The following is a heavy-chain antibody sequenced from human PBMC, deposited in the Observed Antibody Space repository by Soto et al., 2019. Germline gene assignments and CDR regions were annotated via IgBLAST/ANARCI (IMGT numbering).Heavy chain of an antibody. J-gene: IGHJ6*02. V-gene: IGHV1-69*12. CDR1: GGTFSSYA. Sequence: QVQLVQSGAEVKKPGSSVKVSCKASGGTFSSYAISWVRQAPAQGLEWMGGIIPIFGTANYAQKFQGRVTITADESTSTAYMELSSLRSEDTAVYYCASNQGLGYSGYDLGMDVWGQGTTVTVSS. CDR3: ASNQGLGYSGYDLGMDV. CDR2: IIPIFGTA. D-gene: IGHD5-12*01.